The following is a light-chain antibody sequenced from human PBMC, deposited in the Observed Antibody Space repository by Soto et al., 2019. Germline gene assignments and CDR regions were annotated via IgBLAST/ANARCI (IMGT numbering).Light chain of an antibody. CDR1: QSISSS. CDR2: DAS. Sequence: DIQMTQSPSTLSASVGDRVTITCRASQSISSSLAWYQQKPGKAPKVLIYDASSLESGVPSRFSGSGSGTEFTLTISSLQPDDFATYYCQQYNSYSSFTFGQGTKLDIK. J-gene: IGKJ2*01. V-gene: IGKV1-5*01. CDR3: QQYNSYSSFT.